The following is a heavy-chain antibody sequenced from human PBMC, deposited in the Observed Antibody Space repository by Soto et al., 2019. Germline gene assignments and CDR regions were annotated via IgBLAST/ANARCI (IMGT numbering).Heavy chain of an antibody. CDR3: AREPLYGLVGAHEY. Sequence: SETLSLTCTVSGGSVSSGSYYWSWIRQPPGKGLEGIGYIYYSGRTNYNPSLKSRVTISVDTSKNQFSLKLSSVTAADTAVYYWAREPLYGLVGAHEYWGQGTLVTVSS. V-gene: IGHV4-61*01. D-gene: IGHD1-26*01. CDR2: IYYSGRT. J-gene: IGHJ4*02. CDR1: GGSVSSGSYY.